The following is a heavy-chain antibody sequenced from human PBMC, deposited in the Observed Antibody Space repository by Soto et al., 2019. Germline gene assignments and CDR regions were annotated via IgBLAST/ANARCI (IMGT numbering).Heavy chain of an antibody. CDR1: GFTFSSYA. CDR3: AKAPYGSGSYVGYYFDY. J-gene: IGHJ4*02. CDR2: ISGSGGST. D-gene: IGHD3-10*01. Sequence: GGSLRLSCAASGFTFSSYAMSWVRQAPGKGLEWVSAISGSGGSTYYADSVKGRFTISRDNSKNTLYLQMNRLRAEDTAVYYCAKAPYGSGSYVGYYFDYWGQGTLVTVSS. V-gene: IGHV3-23*01.